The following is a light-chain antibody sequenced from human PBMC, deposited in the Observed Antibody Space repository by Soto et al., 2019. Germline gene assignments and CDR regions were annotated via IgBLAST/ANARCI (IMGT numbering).Light chain of an antibody. Sequence: DIQMTQSPSTQSASVGDRVTITCRASQSINNYLAWYQQKPGQAPNLLIYGASSLRSGVPSRFSGSGSGTEFTLTISSVQPDDFATYYCQQYDTYMYTFGQGTNLEIK. V-gene: IGKV1-5*01. CDR2: GAS. CDR1: QSINNY. CDR3: QQYDTYMYT. J-gene: IGKJ2*01.